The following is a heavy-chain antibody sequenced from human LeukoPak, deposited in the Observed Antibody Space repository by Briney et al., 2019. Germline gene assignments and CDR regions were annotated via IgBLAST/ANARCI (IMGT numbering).Heavy chain of an antibody. V-gene: IGHV4-59*08. D-gene: IGHD5-12*01. CDR1: GGSISSHY. CDR3: ARVGYSGYDYHTYYFDY. J-gene: IGHJ4*02. Sequence: PSETLSLTCTVSGGSISSHYWSWIRQPPGKGLEWIGYIYYSGSTYYNPSLKSRVTISVDTSKNQFSLKLSSVTAADTAVYYCARVGYSGYDYHTYYFDYWGQGTLVTVSS. CDR2: IYYSGST.